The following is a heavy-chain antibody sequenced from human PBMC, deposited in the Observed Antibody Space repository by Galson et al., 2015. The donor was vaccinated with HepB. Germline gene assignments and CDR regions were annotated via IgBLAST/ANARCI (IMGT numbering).Heavy chain of an antibody. J-gene: IGHJ4*02. CDR2: IDWDDDK. V-gene: IGHV2-70*04. D-gene: IGHD3-3*01. Sequence: PALVKPTQTLTLTCTFSGFSLSTSGMRVSWIRQPPGKALEWLARIDWDDDKFYSTSLKTRLTISKDTSKNQVVLTMTNMDPVDTATYYCALGWSGYTAYFDYWGQGTLVTVSS. CDR3: ALGWSGYTAYFDY. CDR1: GFSLSTSGMR.